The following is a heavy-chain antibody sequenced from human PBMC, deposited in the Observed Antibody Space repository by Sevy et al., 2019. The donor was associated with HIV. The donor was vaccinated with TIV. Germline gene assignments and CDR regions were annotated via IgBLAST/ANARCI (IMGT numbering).Heavy chain of an antibody. CDR3: ARGSGWLTDY. Sequence: GGSLRLSCAVSGFTFSRHYMTWVRQAPGKGLEWVANIKQDGTEEYDEDSVKGRFTISRDNAKNSLYLQMNSLRAEDTAVYYCARGSGWLTDYWGQGTLVTVSS. V-gene: IGHV3-7*01. D-gene: IGHD6-19*01. CDR2: IKQDGTEE. CDR1: GFTFSRHY. J-gene: IGHJ4*02.